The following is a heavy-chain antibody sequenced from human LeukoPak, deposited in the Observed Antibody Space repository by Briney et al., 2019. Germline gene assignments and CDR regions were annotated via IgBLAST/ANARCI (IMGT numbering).Heavy chain of an antibody. Sequence: ASVKVSCKASGYSFTSYGIGWVRQAPGQGLEWMGWISGFNDDTNYVQKFQGRVTMTTDTSTSTAYIELRSLRSDDTAVYYCARDTYSDYVYDYWGQGTLVTVSS. CDR3: ARDTYSDYVYDY. J-gene: IGHJ4*02. D-gene: IGHD4-11*01. CDR2: ISGFNDDT. CDR1: GYSFTSYG. V-gene: IGHV1-18*04.